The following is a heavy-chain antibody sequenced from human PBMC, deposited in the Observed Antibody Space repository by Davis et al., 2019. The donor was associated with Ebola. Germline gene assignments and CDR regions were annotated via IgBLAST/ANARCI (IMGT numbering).Heavy chain of an antibody. V-gene: IGHV1-8*02. CDR1: GYIFTSYA. J-gene: IGHJ4*02. Sequence: ASVKVSCKASGYIFTSYAMHWVRQAPGQGLEWMGWMNPNSGNTGYAQKFQGRVTMTRNTSISTAYMELSSLRSEDTAVYYCARGRKAARPGAYYFDYWGQGTLVTVSS. D-gene: IGHD6-6*01. CDR2: MNPNSGNT. CDR3: ARGRKAARPGAYYFDY.